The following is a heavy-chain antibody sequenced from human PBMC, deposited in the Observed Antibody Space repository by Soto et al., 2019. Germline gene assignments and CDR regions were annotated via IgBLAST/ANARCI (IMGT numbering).Heavy chain of an antibody. CDR3: ATSCAVQNYDYIWGSYHF. V-gene: IGHV3-30*03. D-gene: IGHD3-16*01. Sequence: GGSLRLSCAASGFSFSAYGMHWVRQAPGRGLEWVSYVSYDGSKTYYADSVKGRFTISRDNSKNTLSLQMSSLRAEDTAVYYCATSCAVQNYDYIWGSYHFWGQGTLVTVSS. J-gene: IGHJ4*02. CDR2: VSYDGSKT. CDR1: GFSFSAYG.